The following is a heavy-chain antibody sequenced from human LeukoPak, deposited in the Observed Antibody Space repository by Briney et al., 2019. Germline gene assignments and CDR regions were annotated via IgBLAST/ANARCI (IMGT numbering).Heavy chain of an antibody. CDR2: IKQDGSEK. D-gene: IGHD6-13*01. CDR3: AREGYSSSWYTTHYYGMDV. V-gene: IGHV3-7*01. Sequence: GGSLRLSCAASGFTFSSYCMSWVRQAPGKGLEWVANIKQDGSEKYYVDSVKGRFTISRDNAKNSLYLQMNSLRAEDTAVYYCAREGYSSSWYTTHYYGMDVWGQGTTVTVSS. J-gene: IGHJ6*02. CDR1: GFTFSSYC.